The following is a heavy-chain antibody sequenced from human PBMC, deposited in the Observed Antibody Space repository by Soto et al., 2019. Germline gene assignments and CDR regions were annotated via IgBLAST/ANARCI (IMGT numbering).Heavy chain of an antibody. J-gene: IGHJ6*02. CDR2: IYHSGST. D-gene: IGHD2-21*02. CDR1: GGSISSSNW. Sequence: QVQLQESGPGLVKPSGTLSLTCAVSGGSISSSNWWSWVRXXXXXXXXXIGEIYHSGSTNYNPSLKSRVTISVDKSKNQFSLKLSSVTAADTAVYYCARDCGDCSDYYYGMDVWGQGTTVTVSS. V-gene: IGHV4-4*02. CDR3: ARDCGDCSDYYYGMDV.